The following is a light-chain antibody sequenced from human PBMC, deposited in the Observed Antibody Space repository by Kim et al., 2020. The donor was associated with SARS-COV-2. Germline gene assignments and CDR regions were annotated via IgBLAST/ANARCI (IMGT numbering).Light chain of an antibody. V-gene: IGLV3-1*01. J-gene: IGLJ1*01. CDR2: QGN. CDR1: ELGDKD. CDR3: QAWDSSTAH. Sequence: VSPGQTASITCSGDELGDKDASWYQQKPGQSPVLVIYQGNKRPAGIPERFSGSNSGNTATLNISGTQAMDEADYYCQAWDSSTAHFGTGTKVTVL.